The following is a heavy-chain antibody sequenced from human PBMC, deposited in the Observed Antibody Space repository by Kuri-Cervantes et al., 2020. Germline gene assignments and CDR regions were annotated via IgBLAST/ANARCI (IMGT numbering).Heavy chain of an antibody. CDR1: GGSISSGGYY. CDR2: IYYSGST. V-gene: IGHV4-31*03. J-gene: IGHJ3*02. Sequence: SETLSLTCTVSGGSISSGGYYWSWIRQHPGKGLEWIGYIYYSGSTYYNPSLKSRVTISVDTSKNQFSLKLSSVTAADTAVYYCARAYYDSSGYHAFDIWGQGTMVTVSS. CDR3: ARAYYDSSGYHAFDI. D-gene: IGHD3-22*01.